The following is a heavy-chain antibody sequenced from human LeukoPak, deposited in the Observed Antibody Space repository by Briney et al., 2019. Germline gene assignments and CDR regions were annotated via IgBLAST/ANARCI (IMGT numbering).Heavy chain of an antibody. CDR2: INAGNGNT. J-gene: IGHJ4*02. CDR3: ARIQYSSGWYDY. Sequence: ASVKDSCKAAAYTFTSYAMHWVRQAPGQRLEWMGWINAGNGNTKYSQKFQGRVTITRDTSASTAYMELSSLRSEDTAVYYCARIQYSSGWYDYWGQGTLVTVSS. V-gene: IGHV1-3*01. D-gene: IGHD6-19*01. CDR1: AYTFTSYA.